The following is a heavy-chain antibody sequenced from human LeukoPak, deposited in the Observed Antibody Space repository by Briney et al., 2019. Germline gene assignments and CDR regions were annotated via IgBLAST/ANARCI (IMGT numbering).Heavy chain of an antibody. Sequence: GGSLRLSCAASGFTFSSYSMNWVRQAPGKGLEWVSSIGSSSYIYYADSVKGRFTISRDNAKNSLYLQMNSLRAEDTAVYYCARVRDYYDSSGYSRYYFDYWGQGTLVTVSS. V-gene: IGHV3-21*04. CDR3: ARVRDYYDSSGYSRYYFDY. CDR1: GFTFSSYS. CDR2: IGSSSYI. D-gene: IGHD3-22*01. J-gene: IGHJ4*02.